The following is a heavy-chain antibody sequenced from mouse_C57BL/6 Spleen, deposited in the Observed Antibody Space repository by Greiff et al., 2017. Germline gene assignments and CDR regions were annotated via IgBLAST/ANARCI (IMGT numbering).Heavy chain of an antibody. CDR3: TRRRWDDYFDY. J-gene: IGHJ2*01. CDR2: IDPETGGT. V-gene: IGHV1-15*01. D-gene: IGHD4-1*01. Sequence: QVQLQQSGAELVRPGASVTLSCKASGYTFTDYEMHWVKQTPVHGLEWIGAIDPETGGTAYNQKFKGKAILTADKSSSTAYMELRSLTSEDSAVYYCTRRRWDDYFDYWGQGTTRTVSS. CDR1: GYTFTDYE.